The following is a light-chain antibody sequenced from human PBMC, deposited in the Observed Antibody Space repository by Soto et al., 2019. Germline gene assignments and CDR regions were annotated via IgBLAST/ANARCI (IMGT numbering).Light chain of an antibody. J-gene: IGKJ3*01. Sequence: EIVLTQSPATLSLSPGERAILSCRASQSVSTYLAWYQQKPGQAPRLLIYDSSTRAPGIPARFSGSGSGRECSRRFSRLEPEDFALSDCQQRSNWLRGFRVGPGTKVDI. V-gene: IGKV3-11*02. CDR2: DSS. CDR1: QSVSTY. CDR3: QQRSNWLRGFR.